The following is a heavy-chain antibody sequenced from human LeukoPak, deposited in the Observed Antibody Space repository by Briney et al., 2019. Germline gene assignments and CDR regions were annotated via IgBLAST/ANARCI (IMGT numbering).Heavy chain of an antibody. D-gene: IGHD2-2*01. Sequence: PGGSLRLSCAASGFTFDDYGMSWVRQAPGKGLEWVSGINWNGGSTGYADSVKGRFTISRDNAKNSLYLQMNSLRAEDTALYYCARLGYCSSTSCYVPYYYYYYMDVWGKGTTVTVSS. V-gene: IGHV3-20*04. CDR3: ARLGYCSSTSCYVPYYYYYYMDV. CDR2: INWNGGST. J-gene: IGHJ6*03. CDR1: GFTFDDYG.